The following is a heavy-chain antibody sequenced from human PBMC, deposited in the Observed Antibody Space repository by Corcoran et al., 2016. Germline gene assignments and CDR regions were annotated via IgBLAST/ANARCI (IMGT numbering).Heavy chain of an antibody. J-gene: IGHJ4*02. CDR1: GFTFSSYS. CDR3: AGLRLGELSPNFDY. CDR2: ISSSSSTI. Sequence: EVQQVESGGGLVQPGGSLRLSCAASGFTFSSYSMNWVRQAPGQGLEWVSYISSSSSTIYYADSVKGRFTISSDNAKNSLYLQMNSLRAEDTAVDYCAGLRLGELSPNFDYWGQGTLVTVSS. D-gene: IGHD3-16*02. V-gene: IGHV3-48*04.